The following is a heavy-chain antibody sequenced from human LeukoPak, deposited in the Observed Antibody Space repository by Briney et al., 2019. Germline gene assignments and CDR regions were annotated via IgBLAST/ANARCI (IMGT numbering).Heavy chain of an antibody. J-gene: IGHJ4*02. CDR1: GFTFDDYG. CDR3: AKSLGTYYFDY. Sequence: GGSLRLSCAASGFTFDDYGMSWVRQAPGKGLEWVSAISGSGDSTKYADSVKGRFTISRANSKNTLYLQMNSLRAEDTALYYCAKSLGTYYFDYWGQGTLVTVSS. V-gene: IGHV3-23*01. D-gene: IGHD3/OR15-3a*01. CDR2: ISGSGDST.